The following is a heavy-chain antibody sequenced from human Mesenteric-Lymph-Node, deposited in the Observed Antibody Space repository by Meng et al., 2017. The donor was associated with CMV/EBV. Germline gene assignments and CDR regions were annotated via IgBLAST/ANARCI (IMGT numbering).Heavy chain of an antibody. V-gene: IGHV3-30*02. Sequence: GGSLRLSCAASGFTFNNYGMHWVRQAPGKGLEWVAFLRYDGTNKYYADSVKGRFTISRDNAKNSLYLQMNSLRAEDTAVYYCARDGHATYYDFWSGNYYGMDVWGQGTTVTVSS. CDR3: ARDGHATYYDFWSGNYYGMDV. CDR2: LRYDGTNK. D-gene: IGHD3-3*01. J-gene: IGHJ6*02. CDR1: GFTFNNYG.